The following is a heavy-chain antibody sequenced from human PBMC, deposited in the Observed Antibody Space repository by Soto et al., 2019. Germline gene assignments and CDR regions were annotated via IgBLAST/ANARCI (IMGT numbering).Heavy chain of an antibody. CDR2: INPSGGST. CDR1: GYTFTSYY. D-gene: IGHD3-22*01. CDR3: ARGLSSDDAFDI. J-gene: IGHJ3*02. V-gene: IGHV1-46*01. Sequence: QVQLVQSGAEVKKPGASVKVSCKASGYTFTSYYMHWVRQAPGQGLEWMGIINPSGGSTSYAQKFQGRVTRTRDTSTSTVFMELSSLRSEDTAVYYCARGLSSDDAFDIWGQGTMVTVSS.